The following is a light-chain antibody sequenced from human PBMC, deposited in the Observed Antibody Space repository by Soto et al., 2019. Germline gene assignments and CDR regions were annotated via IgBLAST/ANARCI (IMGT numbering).Light chain of an antibody. J-gene: IGKJ1*01. CDR1: QSVTTR. CDR2: GAS. Sequence: IFLTQSPGTLSLSPGERVTLSCRASQSVTTRLAWYQHKPGQAPRLLIYGASNRATGIPDRLSGSGSGTDFTLTISRMEPEDFAVYYCQQYGSSGTFGQGTKVDI. CDR3: QQYGSSGT. V-gene: IGKV3-20*01.